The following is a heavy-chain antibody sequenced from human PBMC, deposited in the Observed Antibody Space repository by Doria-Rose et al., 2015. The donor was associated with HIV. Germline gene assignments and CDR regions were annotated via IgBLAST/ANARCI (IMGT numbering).Heavy chain of an antibody. D-gene: IGHD1-26*01. CDR1: GGSFSSYV. J-gene: IGHJ4*02. CDR3: ARDLVSGSTD. CDR2: IIPMFGTA. Sequence: QVQLVQSGAEVKKPGSSVEVSCKASGGSFSSYVISWVRQAPGQGLEWMGGIIPMFGTADYARKFQGRVTITADESTSTGYMELSSPRSEDAAVYYCARDLVSGSTDWGQGTLVTVSS. V-gene: IGHV1-69*01.